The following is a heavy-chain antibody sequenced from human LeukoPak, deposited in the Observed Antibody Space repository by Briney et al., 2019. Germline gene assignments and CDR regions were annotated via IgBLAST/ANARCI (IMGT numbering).Heavy chain of an antibody. D-gene: IGHD3-3*01. CDR3: VKDRTSYYDFWSGYYPGGFDY. CDR1: GFTFSSYA. J-gene: IGHJ4*02. CDR2: ISGSGGST. V-gene: IGHV3-23*01. Sequence: GGSLRLSCAASGFTFSSYAVSWVRQAPGKGLEWVSAISGSGGSTYYADSVKGRFTISRDNSKNTLYLQMNSLRAEDTAVYYCVKDRTSYYDFWSGYYPGGFDYWGQGTLVTVSS.